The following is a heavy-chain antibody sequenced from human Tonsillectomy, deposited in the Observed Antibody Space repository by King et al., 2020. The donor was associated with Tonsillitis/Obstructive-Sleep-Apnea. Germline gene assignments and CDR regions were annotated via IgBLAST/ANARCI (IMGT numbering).Heavy chain of an antibody. CDR2: IWYDGSNK. J-gene: IGHJ4*02. CDR3: ARGSVSSHYDFWSGYYTFDY. D-gene: IGHD3-3*01. V-gene: IGHV3-33*01. Sequence: QLVQSGGGVVQPGRSLRLSCAASGFTFSSYGMHWVRQAPGKGLEWVAVIWYDGSNKYYADSVKGRFTISRDNSKNTLYLQMNSLRAEDTAVYYCARGSVSSHYDFWSGYYTFDYWGQGTLLTVSS. CDR1: GFTFSSYG.